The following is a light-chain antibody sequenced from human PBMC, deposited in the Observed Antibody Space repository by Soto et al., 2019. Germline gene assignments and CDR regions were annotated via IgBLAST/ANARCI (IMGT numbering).Light chain of an antibody. CDR1: QSITTW. V-gene: IGKV1-39*01. CDR3: QQSYSPPTWT. CDR2: AAS. J-gene: IGKJ1*01. Sequence: DIQMTQSPSTVSACVGDSVTITCRASQSITTWLAWSQQRPRKAPKLLISAASSLQSGVPSRFSGSGSGTDFTLTISSLQPEDFATSYCQQSYSPPTWTFGQGTRVDIK.